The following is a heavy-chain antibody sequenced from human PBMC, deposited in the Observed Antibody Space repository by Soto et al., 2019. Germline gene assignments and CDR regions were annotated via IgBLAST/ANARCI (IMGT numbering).Heavy chain of an antibody. J-gene: IGHJ4*02. Sequence: QVQLVQSGAEVKKPGSSVKVSCKASGGTFSSYAIRWVRQAPGQGLEWMGGIIPIFGTANYAQKFQGRVTITADESTSTAYMELSSLRSEDTAVYYCARVIAAAGTDYYFDYWGQGTLVTGSS. CDR3: ARVIAAAGTDYYFDY. CDR1: GGTFSSYA. CDR2: IIPIFGTA. V-gene: IGHV1-69*01. D-gene: IGHD6-13*01.